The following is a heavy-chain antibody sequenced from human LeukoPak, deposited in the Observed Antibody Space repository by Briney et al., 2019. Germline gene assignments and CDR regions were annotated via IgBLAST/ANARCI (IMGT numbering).Heavy chain of an antibody. CDR1: VDSISSYY. CDR2: IYYSGST. Sequence: SETLSLTCTVSVDSISSYYWSWIRQPPGKGLEWIGYIYYSGSTNYNPSLKSRVTISVDTSKNQFSLKLSSVTAADTAVYYCARQGYYDFWSGQPFDYWGQGTLVTVSS. D-gene: IGHD3-3*01. V-gene: IGHV4-59*08. J-gene: IGHJ4*02. CDR3: ARQGYYDFWSGQPFDY.